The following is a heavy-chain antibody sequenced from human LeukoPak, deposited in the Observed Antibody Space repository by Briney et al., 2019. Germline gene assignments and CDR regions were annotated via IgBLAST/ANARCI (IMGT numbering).Heavy chain of an antibody. V-gene: IGHV1-18*01. D-gene: IGHD6-19*01. Sequence: GASVKVSCKASGYTFTSYGISWVRQAPGQGLEWMGWISAYNGNTNYAQKLQGRVTMTTDTSTSTAYMELRSLRSDDTAVYYCAREGSKQWLVSFYYYYGMDVWGQGTTVTVSS. J-gene: IGHJ6*02. CDR1: GYTFTSYG. CDR3: AREGSKQWLVSFYYYYGMDV. CDR2: ISAYNGNT.